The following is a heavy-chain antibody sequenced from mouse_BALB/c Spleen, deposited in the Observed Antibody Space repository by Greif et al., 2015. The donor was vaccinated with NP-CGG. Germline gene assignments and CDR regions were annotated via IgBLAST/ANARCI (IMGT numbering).Heavy chain of an antibody. J-gene: IGHJ2*01. D-gene: IGHD2-14*01. CDR3: ARRSYYRYDSGRDGAFDY. V-gene: IGHV5-9-1*01. CDR1: GFTFSSYA. Sequence: EVMLVESGGGLVKPGGSLKLSCAASGFTFSSYAMSWVRQTPEKRLEWVATISSGGSYTYYPDSVKGRFTISRDNAKNTLYLQMSSLRSEDTAMYYCARRSYYRYDSGRDGAFDYWGQGTTLTVSS. CDR2: ISSGGSYT.